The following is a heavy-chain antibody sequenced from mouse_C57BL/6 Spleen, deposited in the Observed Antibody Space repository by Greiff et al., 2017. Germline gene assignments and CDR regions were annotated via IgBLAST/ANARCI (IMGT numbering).Heavy chain of an antibody. V-gene: IGHV1-55*01. D-gene: IGHD2-4*01. CDR1: GYTFTSYW. Sequence: QVQLQQPGAELVKPGASVKMSCKASGYTFTSYWLTWVKQRPGQGLEWIGDIYPGSGSTNYNEKFKSKATLTVDTSSSTAYMQLSSLTSEDSAVYYCARGGIYYDYERAWFAYWGQGTLVTVSA. CDR3: ARGGIYYDYERAWFAY. J-gene: IGHJ3*01. CDR2: IYPGSGST.